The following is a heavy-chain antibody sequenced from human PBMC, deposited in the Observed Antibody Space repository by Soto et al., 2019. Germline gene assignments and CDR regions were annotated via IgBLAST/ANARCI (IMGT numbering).Heavy chain of an antibody. Sequence: SETLPLPCTDTGCSISSHHWNWIRQPSSTVLELTGYISYSGSTNYIPSHKSRVTISVDTYKNQFSLKLSSVTAADTAVYYCARDGDANYYYYMDAWGKGTLVT. CDR1: GCSISSHH. D-gene: IGHD2-21*01. CDR2: ISYSGST. CDR3: ARDGDANYYYYMDA. V-gene: IGHV4-59*11. J-gene: IGHJ6*03.